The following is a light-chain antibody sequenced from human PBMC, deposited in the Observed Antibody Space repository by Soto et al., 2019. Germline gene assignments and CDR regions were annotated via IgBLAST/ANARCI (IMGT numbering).Light chain of an antibody. J-gene: IGLJ1*01. V-gene: IGLV2-8*01. CDR3: SSYAGINYLRV. CDR1: SSDVGGYKY. Sequence: QSALTQPPSASGSPGQSVTISCTGTSSDVGGYKYVSWYQQHPGKAPKLMIFEVNKRPSGVPDRFSGSKSGHTASLTVSGLQEAEEEDYYCSSYAGINYLRVFGTGTKLTVL. CDR2: EVN.